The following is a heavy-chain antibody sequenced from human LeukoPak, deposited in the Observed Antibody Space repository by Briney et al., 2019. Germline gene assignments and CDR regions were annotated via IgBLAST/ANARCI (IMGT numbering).Heavy chain of an antibody. D-gene: IGHD3-22*01. V-gene: IGHV3-30*18. Sequence: GGSLRLSCAASGFTFSSYGMHWVRQAPGKGLEWVAVISYDGSNKYYADSVKGRFTISRDNSKNSLYLQMNSLRAEDTALYYCAKDSGWYYDSSERGFDYWGQGTLVTVSS. CDR2: ISYDGSNK. J-gene: IGHJ4*02. CDR3: AKDSGWYYDSSERGFDY. CDR1: GFTFSSYG.